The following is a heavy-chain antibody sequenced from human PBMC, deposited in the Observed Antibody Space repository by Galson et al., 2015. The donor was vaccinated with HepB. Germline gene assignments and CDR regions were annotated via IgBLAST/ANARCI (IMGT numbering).Heavy chain of an antibody. D-gene: IGHD3-10*01. J-gene: IGHJ4*02. CDR3: AADRDFYGAASYLEF. CDR2: IYRAGDA. V-gene: IGHV3-66*02. CDR1: GFNIMNYY. Sequence: SLRLSCAASGFNIMNYYISWVRQAPGKGPEWVSIIYRAGDADYSNSVRGRFTISTDTSTNMVFFHMSSLTTEDTAVYYCAADRDFYGAASYLEFWGQGTLVAVSS.